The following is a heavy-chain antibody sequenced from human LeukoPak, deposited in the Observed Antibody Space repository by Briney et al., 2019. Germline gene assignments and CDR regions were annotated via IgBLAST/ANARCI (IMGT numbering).Heavy chain of an antibody. J-gene: IGHJ4*02. D-gene: IGHD5-12*01. CDR2: IYAIGST. CDR3: ARATREAEEAYYFDY. CDR1: GGSISNYY. Sequence: SETLSLTCIVSGGSISNYYWSWVRQPAGKGLEWIGRIYAIGSTNYHPSLQSRVTMSIDTSKNQFSLKLNSVTAADTAVYYCARATREAEEAYYFDYWGQGTLVTVSS. V-gene: IGHV4-4*07.